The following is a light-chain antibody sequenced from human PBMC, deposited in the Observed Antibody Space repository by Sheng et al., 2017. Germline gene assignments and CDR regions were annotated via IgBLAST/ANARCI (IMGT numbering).Light chain of an antibody. CDR2: WAS. J-gene: IGKJ1*01. V-gene: IGKV4-1*01. CDR1: QSVLSSSNNRXY. CDR3: QQYYTTPPT. Sequence: DIVMTQFPDSLSVSLGERATINCKSSQSVLSSSNNRXYXCQQKPGQPPKLLFYWASTRESGVPDRFSGSGSGTDFTLTISSLQAEDVAVYYCQQYYTTPPTFGQGTKVELK.